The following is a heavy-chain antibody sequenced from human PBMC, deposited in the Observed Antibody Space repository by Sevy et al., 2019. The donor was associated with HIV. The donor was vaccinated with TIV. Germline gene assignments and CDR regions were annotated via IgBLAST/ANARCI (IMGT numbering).Heavy chain of an antibody. CDR2: INAGNGNT. D-gene: IGHD3-10*01. CDR1: GYSFTRYG. V-gene: IGHV1-3*01. J-gene: IGHJ5*02. CDR3: ATDGSGSYYSGWFDP. Sequence: ASVKVSCKASGYSFTRYGMHWVRQAPGQRLEWMGWINAGNGNTKYSQKFQGRVIITRDTSASTAYMELSSRRSEDTAVYYCATDGSGSYYSGWFDPWGQGTLVTVSS.